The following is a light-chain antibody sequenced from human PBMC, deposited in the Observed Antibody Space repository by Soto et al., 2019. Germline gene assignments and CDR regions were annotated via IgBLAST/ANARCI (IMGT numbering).Light chain of an antibody. V-gene: IGKV1-39*01. CDR1: QSISSN. J-gene: IGKJ4*01. CDR2: TAS. CDR3: QQSYSTPLT. Sequence: DIQMTQSPSSLSASVGDRVTITCRTSQSISSNLNWYQQKQGKAPRLLIYTASSLHIGVPSRFSGSGSGTDFTLNISSLQPEDLATYFCQQSYSTPLTFGGGTKVDIK.